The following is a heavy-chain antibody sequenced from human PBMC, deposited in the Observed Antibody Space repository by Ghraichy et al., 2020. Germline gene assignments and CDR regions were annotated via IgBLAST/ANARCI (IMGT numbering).Heavy chain of an antibody. V-gene: IGHV3-15*01. D-gene: IGHD3-9*01. CDR3: TTARGTYDILTGYDY. CDR2: IKSKTDGGTT. Sequence: GALRLSCAASGFTFSNAWMSWVRQAPGKGLEWVGRIKSKTDGGTTDYAAPVKGRFTISRDDSKNTLYLQMNSLKTEDTAVYYCTTARGTYDILTGYDYWGQGTLVTVSS. J-gene: IGHJ4*02. CDR1: GFTFSNAW.